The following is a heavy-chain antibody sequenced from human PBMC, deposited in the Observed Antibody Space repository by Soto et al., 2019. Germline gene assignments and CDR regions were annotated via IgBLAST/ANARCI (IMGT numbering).Heavy chain of an antibody. Sequence: SETLSLTCTVSGDSISSGDYYWSWIRQPPGKGLEWIGYIYYSGSTYYNPSLKSRVTISVDTSKNQFSLKLSSVTAADTAVYYCARAKAGTTNWFDPWGQGTLVTVS. J-gene: IGHJ5*02. D-gene: IGHD1-7*01. CDR2: IYYSGST. CDR3: ARAKAGTTNWFDP. V-gene: IGHV4-30-4*01. CDR1: GDSISSGDYY.